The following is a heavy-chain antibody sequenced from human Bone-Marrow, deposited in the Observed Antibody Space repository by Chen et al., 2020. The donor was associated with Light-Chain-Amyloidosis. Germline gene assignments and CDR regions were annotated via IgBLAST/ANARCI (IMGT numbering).Heavy chain of an antibody. D-gene: IGHD2-2*01. CDR3: VKDIEQYQLLFGLGY. J-gene: IGHJ4*02. Sequence: EVQPVESGGVVVQPGGSLRLSCAASGFTFDDFTMHWVRQVPGKGLEWVSLISWDGRSTYYADSVKGRFTISRDNSKNSLYLQMNSLRTEDTALYYCVKDIEQYQLLFGLGYWGQGTLVTVSS. V-gene: IGHV3-43*01. CDR1: GFTFDDFT. CDR2: ISWDGRST.